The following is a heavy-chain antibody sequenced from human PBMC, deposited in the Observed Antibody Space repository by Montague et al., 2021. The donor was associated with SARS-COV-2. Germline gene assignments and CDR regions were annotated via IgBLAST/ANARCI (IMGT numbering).Heavy chain of an antibody. J-gene: IGHJ4*02. CDR1: GYSISSGYY. D-gene: IGHD3-3*01. Sequence: SETLSLTCTVSGYSISSGYYWGWIRQPSGKGLEWIGSIYHSGSTYYNPSLKSRVTISVDTSKNQFSLKLSSVTAADTAVYYCARDVRYYDFWSGRAQTSPDYWGQGTLVTVSS. V-gene: IGHV4-38-2*02. CDR2: IYHSGST. CDR3: ARDVRYYDFWSGRAQTSPDY.